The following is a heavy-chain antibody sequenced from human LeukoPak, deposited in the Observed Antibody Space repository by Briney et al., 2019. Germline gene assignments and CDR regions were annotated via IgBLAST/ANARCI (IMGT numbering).Heavy chain of an antibody. Sequence: GGSLRLSCAASGFTFSSYWMSWVRQAPGKGLEWVSYISSSGSTIYYADSVKGRFTISRDNAKNSLYLQMNSLRAEDTAEYYCARITGLRLYYMDVWGKGTTVTVSS. J-gene: IGHJ6*03. CDR3: ARITGLRLYYMDV. D-gene: IGHD3-10*01. V-gene: IGHV3-48*04. CDR1: GFTFSSYW. CDR2: ISSSGSTI.